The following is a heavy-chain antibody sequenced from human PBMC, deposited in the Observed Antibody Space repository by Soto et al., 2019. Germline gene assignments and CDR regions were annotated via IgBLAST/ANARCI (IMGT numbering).Heavy chain of an antibody. J-gene: IGHJ4*02. CDR1: VFTFSSYG. CDR2: ISYDGSNK. Sequence: GGSLRLSCAASVFTFSSYGMHWVRQAPGKGLEWVAVISYDGSNKYYADSVKGRFTISRDNSKNTLYLQMNSLRAEDTAVYYCAKGPRRITMIVVVTPRVDYWGQGTLVTVSS. D-gene: IGHD3-22*01. CDR3: AKGPRRITMIVVVTPRVDY. V-gene: IGHV3-30*18.